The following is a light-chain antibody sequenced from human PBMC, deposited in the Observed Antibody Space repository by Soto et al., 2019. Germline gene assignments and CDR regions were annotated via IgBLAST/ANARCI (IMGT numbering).Light chain of an antibody. Sequence: EIVMSQSPLSLPVTPGEPASISCRSTQSLLNSNGYNYLDLHLQRPGQSPQFLIYFGSHRVSGVPDRLSGSGSGRNFTLKISRVEAEDGGVYYCMQTLQTPYTFDQGTKLQIK. V-gene: IGKV2-28*01. J-gene: IGKJ2*01. CDR3: MQTLQTPYT. CDR1: QSLLNSNGYNY. CDR2: FGS.